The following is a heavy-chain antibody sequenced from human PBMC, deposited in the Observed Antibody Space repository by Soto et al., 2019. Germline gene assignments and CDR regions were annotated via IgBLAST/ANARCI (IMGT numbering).Heavy chain of an antibody. J-gene: IGHJ5*02. CDR2: IYSSGST. CDR3: ARGPRFSAWFDP. D-gene: IGHD3-3*01. V-gene: IGHV4-4*07. CDR1: GGAISTYY. Sequence: PSETLSLTCTVSGGAISTYYWTWIRQPAGKGLEWIGRIYSSGSTKYNPSLQSRVTMSLDTSNNQFSLRLTSVTAADTAVYYCARGPRFSAWFDPWGQGTSVTVSS.